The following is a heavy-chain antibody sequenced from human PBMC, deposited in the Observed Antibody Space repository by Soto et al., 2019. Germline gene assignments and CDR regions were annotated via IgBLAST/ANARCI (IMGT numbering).Heavy chain of an antibody. CDR3: ARGSVAPHYYYDSSGPPTY. CDR2: IYHSGST. V-gene: IGHV4-30-2*01. D-gene: IGHD3-22*01. CDR1: GGSISSGGYS. Sequence: SETLSLTCAVSGGSISSGGYSWSWIRHPPGKGLEWIGYIYHSGSTYYNPSLKSRVTISVDRYKNQFSLKLSSVTAADTAVYYCARGSVAPHYYYDSSGPPTYWGQGALVTVSS. J-gene: IGHJ4*02.